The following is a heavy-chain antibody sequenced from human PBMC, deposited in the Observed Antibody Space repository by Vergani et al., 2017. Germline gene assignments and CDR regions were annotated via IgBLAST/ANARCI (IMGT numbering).Heavy chain of an antibody. CDR1: GGSINNYY. D-gene: IGHD3-22*01. Sequence: QVHLLESVPGLVKPSETLSLTCNVSGGSINNYYWNWIRQPPGKTLEWIGYIYYTGLTKYNPSFKSRVTTSVDTSKNQFSLKLSSVTAADTAVYYCARGYYRYHDGTGYWEFDYWGQGTLVTVSS. CDR3: ARGYYRYHDGTGYWEFDY. V-gene: IGHV4-59*01. J-gene: IGHJ4*02. CDR2: IYYTGLT.